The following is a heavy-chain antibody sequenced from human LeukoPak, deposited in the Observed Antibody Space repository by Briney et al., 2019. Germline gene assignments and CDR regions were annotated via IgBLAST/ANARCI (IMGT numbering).Heavy chain of an antibody. J-gene: IGHJ4*02. V-gene: IGHV2-5*01. CDR1: GFSLSTSGVG. CDR2: IYWNDDK. CDR3: ALQLYYYDSLDY. Sequence: SGPTLVKPTQTLTLTCTFSGFSLSTSGVGVGWIRQPPGKALEWLALIYWNDDKRYSPSLKSRLTITKDTSKNQVVLTMTNMDPVDTAPYYCALQLYYYDSLDYWGQGTLVTVSS. D-gene: IGHD3-22*01.